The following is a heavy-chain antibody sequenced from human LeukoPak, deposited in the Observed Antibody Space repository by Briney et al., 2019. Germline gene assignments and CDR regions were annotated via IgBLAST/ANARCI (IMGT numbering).Heavy chain of an antibody. CDR3: ARKYCSGGSCYLDY. CDR2: ISYDGSNK. J-gene: IGHJ4*02. D-gene: IGHD2-15*01. CDR1: GFTFSSYG. Sequence: GRSLRLSCAASGFTFSSYGMHRVRQAPGKGLEWVAVISYDGSNKYYADSVKGRFTISRDNSKNTLYLQMNSLRAEDTAVYYCARKYCSGGSCYLDYWGQGTLVTVSS. V-gene: IGHV3-30*03.